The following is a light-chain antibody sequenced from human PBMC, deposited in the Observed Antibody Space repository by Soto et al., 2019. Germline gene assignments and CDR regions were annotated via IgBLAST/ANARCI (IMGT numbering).Light chain of an antibody. CDR2: DAS. J-gene: IGKJ3*01. CDR1: QDITSY. Sequence: DIQMTQSPSXLSASVGDRVTITCQASQDITSYLNWYQHKPGKAPKLLIYDASILEAGVPPRFSGSGSGTDFTLTISSLQPEDVATYYCQHCDYLPIFGPGTTVDFK. CDR3: QHCDYLPI. V-gene: IGKV1-33*01.